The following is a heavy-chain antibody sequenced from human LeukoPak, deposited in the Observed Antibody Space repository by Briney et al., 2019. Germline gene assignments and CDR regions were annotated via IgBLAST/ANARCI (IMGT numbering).Heavy chain of an antibody. J-gene: IGHJ4*02. CDR1: GGPFSSGSYY. V-gene: IGHV4-61*09. D-gene: IGHD3-10*01. CDR3: ARRLRYYYGSGSLYYFDY. CDR2: IYTSGST. Sequence: TLSLTCTVSGGPFSSGSYYWSWIRQPAGKGLEWIGHIYTSGSTNYNPSLNSRVTISVDTSKNQFSLKLSSVTAADTAVYYCARRLRYYYGSGSLYYFDYWGQETLVTVSS.